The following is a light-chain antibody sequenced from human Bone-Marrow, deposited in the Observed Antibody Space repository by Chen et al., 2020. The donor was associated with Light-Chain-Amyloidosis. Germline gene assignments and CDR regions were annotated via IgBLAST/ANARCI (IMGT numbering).Light chain of an antibody. CDR3: SSYTSSSTQVV. V-gene: IGLV2-14*02. CDR1: SSDVGSFNL. J-gene: IGLJ2*01. CDR2: EVN. Sequence: QSALTQPASVSGSPGQSITISCTGTSSDVGSFNLVSWYQQHPGKAPKLMIYEVNKRPSGVSNRFSGSKSGNTASLTISGLQAEDEADYYCSSYTSSSTQVVFGGGTKLTVL.